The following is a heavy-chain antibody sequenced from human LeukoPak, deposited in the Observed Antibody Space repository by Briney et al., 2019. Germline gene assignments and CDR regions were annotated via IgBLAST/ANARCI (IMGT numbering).Heavy chain of an antibody. J-gene: IGHJ3*02. D-gene: IGHD2-21*02. V-gene: IGHV1-24*01. CDR2: FDPEDGET. CDR3: ATLMAVEMTVDAFDM. CDR1: GYTLTELS. Sequence: GASVKVSCKVSGYTLTELSMHWVRQAPGKGLEWMGGFDPEDGETIYAQKFQARVTMTEDTSTDTAYMELNSLRSDDTAVYYCATLMAVEMTVDAFDMWGQGTMVTVSS.